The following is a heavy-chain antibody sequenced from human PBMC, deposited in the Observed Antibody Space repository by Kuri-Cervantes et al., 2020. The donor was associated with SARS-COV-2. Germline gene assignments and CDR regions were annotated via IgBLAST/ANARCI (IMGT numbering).Heavy chain of an antibody. J-gene: IGHJ6*02. CDR3: AKDRTTVTTSFSGMDV. CDR2: ITSSGTTV. V-gene: IGHV3-48*03. D-gene: IGHD4-17*01. Sequence: GGSLRLSCAASGFTFRTYEMTWVRQAPGKGLEWVSDITSSGTTVYYADSVKGRFTISRDNAKNSLYLQMNSLRAEDTALYYCAKDRTTVTTSFSGMDVWGQGTTVTVSS. CDR1: GFTFRTYE.